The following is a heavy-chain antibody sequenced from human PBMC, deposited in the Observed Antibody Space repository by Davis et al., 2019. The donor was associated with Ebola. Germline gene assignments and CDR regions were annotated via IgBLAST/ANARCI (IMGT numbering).Heavy chain of an antibody. CDR3: ARDRYYDSSGYGN. V-gene: IGHV1-18*01. D-gene: IGHD3-22*01. CDR1: GYPFSAYG. J-gene: IGHJ4*02. Sequence: AASVQVSCKTSGYPFSAYGISWVRQAPGQGLEWMGWISAYNGNTNYAQKLQGRVTMTTDTSTSTAYMELRSLRSDDTAVYYCARDRYYDSSGYGNWGQGTLVTVSS. CDR2: ISAYNGNT.